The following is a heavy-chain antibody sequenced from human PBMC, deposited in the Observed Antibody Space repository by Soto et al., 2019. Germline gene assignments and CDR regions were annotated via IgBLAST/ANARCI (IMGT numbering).Heavy chain of an antibody. Sequence: QIQLVQSGAEVKKPGASVKVSCKASGYTFTSYGISWVRQAPGQGLEWMGWISAYNGNTNYAQKLQGRVTMTTDTSTSTAYMELRSLRSDDTAVYYCARDGGDFWSGYWADAFDIWGQGTMVTVSS. J-gene: IGHJ3*02. CDR2: ISAYNGNT. V-gene: IGHV1-18*01. CDR1: GYTFTSYG. D-gene: IGHD3-3*01. CDR3: ARDGGDFWSGYWADAFDI.